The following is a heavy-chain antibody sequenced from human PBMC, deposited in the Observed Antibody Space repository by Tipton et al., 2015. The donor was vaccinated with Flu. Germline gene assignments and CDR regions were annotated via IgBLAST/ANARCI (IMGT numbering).Heavy chain of an antibody. CDR1: GGSFSGDY. CDR3: AKHTAGRSMGDFAY. CDR2: VNHSGST. V-gene: IGHV4-34*01. J-gene: IGHJ4*02. D-gene: IGHD1-26*01. Sequence: TLSLTCVVYGGSFSGDYCSWIRQPPGKGLEWIGEVNHSGSTNYNPSLKSRVTISVDTSKNQFSLKLDSVTAADTAVYYCAKHTAGRSMGDFAYWGQGILVTVSS.